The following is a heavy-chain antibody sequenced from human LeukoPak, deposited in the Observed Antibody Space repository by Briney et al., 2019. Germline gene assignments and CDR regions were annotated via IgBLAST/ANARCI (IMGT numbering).Heavy chain of an antibody. CDR3: ARSLVRRGNWFDP. Sequence: SETLSLTCTASGGSISSSSYYWGWIRQPPGKGLEWIGSIYYSGSTYYNPSLKSRVTISVDTSKNQFSLKLSSVTAADTAVYYCARSLVRRGNWFDPWGQGTLVTVSS. J-gene: IGHJ5*02. CDR2: IYYSGST. CDR1: GGSISSSSYY. V-gene: IGHV4-39*01. D-gene: IGHD2-2*01.